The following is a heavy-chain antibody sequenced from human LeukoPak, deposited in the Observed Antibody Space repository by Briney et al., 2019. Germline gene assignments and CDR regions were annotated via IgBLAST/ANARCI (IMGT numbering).Heavy chain of an antibody. J-gene: IGHJ4*02. CDR2: IYYSGST. CDR1: GGSISSYY. V-gene: IGHV4-59*01. CDR3: ARGSDSSSWHFDY. D-gene: IGHD6-13*01. Sequence: SETLSLTCAVSGGSISSYYWSWIRQPPGKGLEWIGYIYYSGSTNYNPSLKSRVTISVDTSKNQFSLKLSSVTAADTAVYYCARGSDSSSWHFDYWGQGTLVTVSS.